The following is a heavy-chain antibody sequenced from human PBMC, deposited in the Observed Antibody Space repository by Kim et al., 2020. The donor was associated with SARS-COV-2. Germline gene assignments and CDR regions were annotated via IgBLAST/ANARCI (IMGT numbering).Heavy chain of an antibody. CDR3: AILAAATSHWYFDL. D-gene: IGHD6-25*01. CDR2: IIPNIGTA. Sequence: ASVKVSCKASGDTFSSYSISWVRQAPGQGLEWMGGIIPNIGTANYAQKFQGRVTMTRDASISTAYMELSRLRSDDTAVYYCAILAAATSHWYFDLWGRGTLVTVSS. CDR1: GDTFSSYS. J-gene: IGHJ2*01. V-gene: IGHV1-2*02.